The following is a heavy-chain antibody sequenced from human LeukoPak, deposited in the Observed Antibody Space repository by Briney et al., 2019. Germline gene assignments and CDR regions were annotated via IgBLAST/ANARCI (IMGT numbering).Heavy chain of an antibody. V-gene: IGHV1-24*01. CDR3: ARVAGDVFDP. J-gene: IGHJ5*02. D-gene: IGHD6-19*01. Sequence: ASVKVSCKVSGYTLSELSMHWVRQAPGKGLEWMGGFDPENSETIYAQNFQGRVTMTTDTSTSTAYMELRSLRSDDTAVYYCARVAGDVFDPWGQGTLVTVSS. CDR1: GYTLSELS. CDR2: FDPENSET.